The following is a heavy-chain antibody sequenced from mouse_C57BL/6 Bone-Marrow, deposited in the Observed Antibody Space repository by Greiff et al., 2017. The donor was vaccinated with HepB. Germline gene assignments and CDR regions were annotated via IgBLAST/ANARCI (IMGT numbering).Heavy chain of an antibody. V-gene: IGHV7-3*01. D-gene: IGHD2-4*01. CDR2: FRNKANGYTT. CDR1: GFTFTDYY. Sequence: EVKLMESGGGLVQPGGSLSLSCAASGFTFTDYYMSWVRQPPGKALEWLGFFRNKANGYTTEYSASVKGRFTISRDNSQSILYLQMNALRAEDSATYYCARYKDYDGAMDYWGQGTSVTVSS. CDR3: ARYKDYDGAMDY. J-gene: IGHJ4*01.